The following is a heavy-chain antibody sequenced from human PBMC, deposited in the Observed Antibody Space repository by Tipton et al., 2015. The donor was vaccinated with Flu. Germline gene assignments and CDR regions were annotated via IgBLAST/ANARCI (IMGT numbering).Heavy chain of an antibody. D-gene: IGHD3-9*01. J-gene: IGHJ4*02. CDR2: VHYSGTA. CDR3: ARVTKTGDYDILTGYNPFDY. V-gene: IGHV4-38-2*01. CDR1: GYSIYSGHH. Sequence: TLSLTCAVSGYSIYSGHHWGWIRQSPGKGLEWIGNVHYSGTAHYEPSLRSRVIISVDTSKNQFSLKLSSVTAADTAVYYCARVTKTGDYDILTGYNPFDYWGQGTLVTVSS.